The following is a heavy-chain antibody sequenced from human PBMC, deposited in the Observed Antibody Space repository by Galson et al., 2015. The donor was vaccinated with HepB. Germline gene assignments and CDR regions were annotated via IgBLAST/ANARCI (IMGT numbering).Heavy chain of an antibody. CDR1: GFTFDNYA. CDR3: AREFGIVPAAWGLKNLFDP. Sequence: SLRLSCAASGFTFDNYAMHWIRQAPGEGLEWVAVVTYTGGNEQYADSVRGRFTMSRDNSKNTVYLQMNNLTTADTAVYYCAREFGIVPAAWGLKNLFDPWGQGTRVTVSS. V-gene: IGHV3-30-3*01. J-gene: IGHJ5*02. CDR2: VTYTGGNE. D-gene: IGHD2-2*01.